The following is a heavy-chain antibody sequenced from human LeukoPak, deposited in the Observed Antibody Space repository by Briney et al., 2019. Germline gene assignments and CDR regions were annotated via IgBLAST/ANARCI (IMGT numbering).Heavy chain of an antibody. Sequence: PGGSLRLSCAASGFTFGDYYMGWIRQAPGKGLEWVSYISSSGSTIYYADSVKGRFTISRDNSKNTLYLQMNSLRAEDTAVYYCAKELVYSSGWYYGDYWGQGTLVTVSS. D-gene: IGHD6-19*01. V-gene: IGHV3-11*01. CDR1: GFTFGDYY. CDR3: AKELVYSSGWYYGDY. CDR2: ISSSGSTI. J-gene: IGHJ4*02.